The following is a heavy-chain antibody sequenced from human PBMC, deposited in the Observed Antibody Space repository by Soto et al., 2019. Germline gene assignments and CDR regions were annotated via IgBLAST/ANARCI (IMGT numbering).Heavy chain of an antibody. V-gene: IGHV4-59*08. CDR3: ARKDARYFDL. Sequence: QVQLQESGPGLVKPSETLSLTCTVSGGSISSSYWSWIRQPPGKRLEWIAYIYDSVSLDYSPSLKSRVTISVDTSKNQFSLKLSSMTAADTAVYYCARKDARYFDLWGRGTLVTVSS. CDR1: GGSISSSY. CDR2: IYDSVSL. J-gene: IGHJ2*01.